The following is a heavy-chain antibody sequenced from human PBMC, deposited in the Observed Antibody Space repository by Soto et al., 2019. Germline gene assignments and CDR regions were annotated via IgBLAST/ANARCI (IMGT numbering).Heavy chain of an antibody. CDR3: AREGTVTTGRGAFDI. V-gene: IGHV4-59*01. Sequence: SETLSLTCAVSGGSISSYYWSWIRQPPGKGLEWIGYIYYSGSTNYNPSLKSRVTISVDTSKNQFSLKLSSVTAADTAVYYCAREGTVTTGRGAFDIWGQGTMVTVSS. CDR2: IYYSGST. J-gene: IGHJ3*02. CDR1: GGSISSYY. D-gene: IGHD4-17*01.